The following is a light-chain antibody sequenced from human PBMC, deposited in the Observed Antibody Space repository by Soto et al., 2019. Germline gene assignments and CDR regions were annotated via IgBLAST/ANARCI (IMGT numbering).Light chain of an antibody. CDR1: SSNIGSNT. CDR3: AACDGSLNGVL. V-gene: IGLV1-44*01. CDR2: KNN. J-gene: IGLJ2*01. Sequence: QSVLTQPPSASGTPGQRVTISCSGSSSNIGSNTVNWYQQLPGTAPKFLLYKNNKRPSGVPDRFSGSKSGTSASLAISGLQSEDEADYYCAACDGSLNGVLFGGGTKLTVL.